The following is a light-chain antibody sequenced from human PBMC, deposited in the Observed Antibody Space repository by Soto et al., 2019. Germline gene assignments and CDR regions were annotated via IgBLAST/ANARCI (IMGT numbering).Light chain of an antibody. Sequence: EIVLTQSPGTLSLSPGGRVTLSCRASQSVRSSYLAWYQQRPGQAPRLLIFGASFRATGIPDRFSGSVSGTDFTLTISRLEPEDFAVYYCQHYGSPLTFGGGTKVEIK. CDR3: QHYGSPLT. J-gene: IGKJ4*01. CDR1: QSVRSSY. CDR2: GAS. V-gene: IGKV3-20*01.